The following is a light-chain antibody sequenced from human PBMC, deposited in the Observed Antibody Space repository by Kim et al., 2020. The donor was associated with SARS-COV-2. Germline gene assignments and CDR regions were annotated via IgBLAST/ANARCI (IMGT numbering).Light chain of an antibody. Sequence: DIQMTQSPSTLSASVGDRVTITCRASQSISSWLAWYQQKPGKAPKLLIYKASSLESGVPSRFSGSGSGTEFTLTISGLQPDDFATYYCQQYYSYPWTFGQGTKVDIK. J-gene: IGKJ1*01. CDR2: KAS. CDR3: QQYYSYPWT. CDR1: QSISSW. V-gene: IGKV1-5*03.